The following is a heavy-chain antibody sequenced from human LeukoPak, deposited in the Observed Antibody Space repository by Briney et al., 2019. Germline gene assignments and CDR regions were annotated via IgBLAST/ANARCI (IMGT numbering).Heavy chain of an antibody. D-gene: IGHD1-20*01. CDR1: GFTFSSYE. J-gene: IGHJ4*02. V-gene: IGHV3-30*18. CDR2: ISYDGSNK. CDR3: AEGNWNDPSDY. Sequence: GGPLRLSCAASGFTFSSYEMNWVRQAPGKGLEWVAVISYDGSNKYYADSVKGRFTISRDNSKNTLYLQMNSLRAEDTAVYYCAEGNWNDPSDYWGQGTLVTVSS.